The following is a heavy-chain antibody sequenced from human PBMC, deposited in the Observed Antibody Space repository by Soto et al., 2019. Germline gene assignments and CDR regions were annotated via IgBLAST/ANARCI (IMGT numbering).Heavy chain of an antibody. J-gene: IGHJ6*02. V-gene: IGHV3-23*01. Sequence: GGSLRLSCAASGFTFSSYSMSWVRQAPGKGLEWVSAISGSGGSTYYADTVKGRFTITRDTSTSTVYLQMSSLRSEDTAVYYCVTVAGRGFGDYYYYGMDVWGQGTTVTVFS. CDR1: GFTFSSYS. D-gene: IGHD6-19*01. CDR3: VTVAGRGFGDYYYYGMDV. CDR2: ISGSGGST.